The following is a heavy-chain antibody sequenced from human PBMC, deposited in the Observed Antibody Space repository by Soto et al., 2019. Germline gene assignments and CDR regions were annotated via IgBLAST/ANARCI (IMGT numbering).Heavy chain of an antibody. D-gene: IGHD6-13*01. CDR2: IYPGDSDT. J-gene: IGHJ3*02. CDR3: ERPQRYSSSPFDAFDI. CDR1: GYSFTSYW. Sequence: PGESLKISCKGSGYSFTSYWIGWVRQMPGKGLEWMGIIYPGDSDTRYSPSCQGQVTISADKSLSTAYLQWSRLKASEPAMYYCERPQRYSSSPFDAFDIWGQGTMVTVSS. V-gene: IGHV5-51*01.